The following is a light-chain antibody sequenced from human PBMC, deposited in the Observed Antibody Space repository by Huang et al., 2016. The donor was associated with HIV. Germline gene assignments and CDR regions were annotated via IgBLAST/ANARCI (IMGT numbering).Light chain of an antibody. CDR1: QSVTSSH. CDR3: QQYDTPAT. CDR2: GAS. V-gene: IGKV3-20*01. Sequence: EIVLTQSPGTLSLSPGERATLSCRASQSVTSSHLAWYQQKPGQAPRLLIYGASTRATDIPARISGSGSGTDFTLTISRLEPGDFAVYYCQQYDTPATFGQGTKVEIK. J-gene: IGKJ1*01.